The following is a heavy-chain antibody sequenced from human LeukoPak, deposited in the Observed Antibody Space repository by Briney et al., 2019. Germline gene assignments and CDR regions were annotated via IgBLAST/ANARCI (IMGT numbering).Heavy chain of an antibody. CDR3: AGTDYYDSSGYYYVDAFDI. CDR1: GGSISSYY. Sequence: SETLSLTCTVSGGSISSYYWSWIRQPPGKGLEWIGYIYYSGSTNYNPSLKSRVTISVDTSKNQFSLKLSSVTAADTAVYYCAGTDYYDSSGYYYVDAFDIWGQGTMVTVSS. V-gene: IGHV4-59*08. J-gene: IGHJ3*02. D-gene: IGHD3-22*01. CDR2: IYYSGST.